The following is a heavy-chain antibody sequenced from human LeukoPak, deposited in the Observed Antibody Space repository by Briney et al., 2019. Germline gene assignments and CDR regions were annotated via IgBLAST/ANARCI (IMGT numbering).Heavy chain of an antibody. CDR2: LYYSGST. D-gene: IGHD3-10*01. Sequence: SETLSLTCAVYGGSFSGYYWSWIRQPPGKGLEWIGSLYYSGSTSYSPSLKSRVTMSVDTSKNQFSLKLSSVTAADTAVYYCARLYASGSLGTYYDYWGQGSLVSVST. V-gene: IGHV4-34*01. CDR1: GGSFSGYY. J-gene: IGHJ4*02. CDR3: ARLYASGSLGTYYDY.